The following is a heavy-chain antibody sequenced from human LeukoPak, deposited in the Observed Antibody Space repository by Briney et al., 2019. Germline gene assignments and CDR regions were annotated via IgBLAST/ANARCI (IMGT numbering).Heavy chain of an antibody. Sequence: GGSLRLSCAASGFTFSSYSMNWVRQAPGKGLEWVSYISSSSSYIYYADSVKGRFTISRDNAKNSLYLQMNSLRAEDMAVYYCATLGATTHAFDIWGQGTMVTVSS. D-gene: IGHD1-26*01. CDR2: ISSSSSYI. CDR3: ATLGATTHAFDI. V-gene: IGHV3-21*01. CDR1: GFTFSSYS. J-gene: IGHJ3*02.